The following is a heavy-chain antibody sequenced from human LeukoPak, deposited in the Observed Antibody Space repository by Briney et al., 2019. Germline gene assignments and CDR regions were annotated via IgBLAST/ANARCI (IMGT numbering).Heavy chain of an antibody. CDR2: IYYSGST. J-gene: IGHJ4*02. Sequence: SQTLSLTCTVSGDSISSGGYYWSWIRQHPGKGLEWIGYIYYSGSTYYNPSLKSRVTISVDTSKNQFSLKLSSVTAADTAVYYCARKSGRTATGAIDYWGQGTLVTVSS. D-gene: IGHD6-25*01. V-gene: IGHV4-31*03. CDR3: ARKSGRTATGAIDY. CDR1: GDSISSGGYY.